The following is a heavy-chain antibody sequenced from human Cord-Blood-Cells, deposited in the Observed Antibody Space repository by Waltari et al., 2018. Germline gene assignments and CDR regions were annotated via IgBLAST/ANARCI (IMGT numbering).Heavy chain of an antibody. CDR3: ARAYNWGKGRSRAFDL. Sequence: QVQLVQSGAEVKKPGASVKVSCKASGYTFTSYDINWVRQATGQGLEWMGLINPKRVNTGYAQKFQGRVTMTRNTSISTAYMELSSLRSEDTAVYYCARAYNWGKGRSRAFDLWGRGTLVTVSS. V-gene: IGHV1-8*01. J-gene: IGHJ2*01. CDR2: INPKRVNT. CDR1: GYTFTSYD. D-gene: IGHD7-27*01.